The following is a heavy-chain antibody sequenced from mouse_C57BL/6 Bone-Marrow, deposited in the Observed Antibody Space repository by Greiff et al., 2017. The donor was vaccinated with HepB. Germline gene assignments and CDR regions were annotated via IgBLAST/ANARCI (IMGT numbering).Heavy chain of an antibody. Sequence: VQLQQSGAELVKPGASVKISCKASGYAFSSYWMNWVKQRPGKGLEWFGQIYPGDGDTNYNGKFKGKATLTADKSTSTAYMQLSSVTSEDSADYDCAGIPDGYYLYFDYWGEGTTLTVSS. CDR2: IYPGDGDT. D-gene: IGHD2-3*01. J-gene: IGHJ2*01. CDR3: AGIPDGYYLYFDY. CDR1: GYAFSSYW. V-gene: IGHV1-80*01.